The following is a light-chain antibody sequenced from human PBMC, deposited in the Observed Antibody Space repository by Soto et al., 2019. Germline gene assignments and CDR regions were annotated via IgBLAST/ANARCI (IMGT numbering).Light chain of an antibody. CDR2: GAS. J-gene: IGKJ1*01. Sequence: EIALTQSPGTLSLSPGERATLSCRASQSVTSNYLAWYQQRPGQAPRLLIFGASIRDTGIPDRFSGSGSGTDFTLTISRLEPEDFAVFYCHQYGSSPGTFGQGTKVDIK. CDR3: HQYGSSPGT. V-gene: IGKV3-20*01. CDR1: QSVTSNY.